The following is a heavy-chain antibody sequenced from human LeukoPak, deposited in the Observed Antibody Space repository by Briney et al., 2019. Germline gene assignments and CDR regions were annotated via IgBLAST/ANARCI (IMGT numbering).Heavy chain of an antibody. D-gene: IGHD5-12*01. CDR3: AKDLSGSTDY. Sequence: GGSLRLSCAASGFTFNNYAVSWVSQAPGKGLEWVSLIRGSTYYADSVKGRFTISRDNSQKTVYLQMNSLRAEDTALYYCAKDLSGSTDYWGQGTLVTVSS. CDR2: IRGST. CDR1: GFTFNNYA. V-gene: IGHV3-23*01. J-gene: IGHJ4*02.